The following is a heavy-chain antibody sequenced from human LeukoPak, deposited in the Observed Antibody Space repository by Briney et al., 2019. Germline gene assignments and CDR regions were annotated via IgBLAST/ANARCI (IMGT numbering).Heavy chain of an antibody. CDR1: GYSFTSNW. CDR3: ARLNKGDYYPSILAYYYMDV. V-gene: IGHV5-51*01. J-gene: IGHJ6*03. Sequence: GESLKISCKGSGYSFTSNWIGWVRQMPGKGLEWMGIIYPGDSDTRYSPSFQGQVTISADKSISTAYLQWSSLKASDTAMYYYARLNKGDYYPSILAYYYMDVWGKGTTVTVSS. CDR2: IYPGDSDT. D-gene: IGHD3-3*01.